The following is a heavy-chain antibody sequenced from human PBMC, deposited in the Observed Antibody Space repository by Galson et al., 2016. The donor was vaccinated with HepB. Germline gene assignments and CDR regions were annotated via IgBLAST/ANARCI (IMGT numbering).Heavy chain of an antibody. J-gene: IGHJ4*02. CDR3: ASRGFYGSLDN. CDR2: ISGTSTYI. Sequence: SLRLSCAASGFTFNTYSMNWVRQAPGKGLEWVSSISGTSTYIYYADSVKGRFTISRDNSKNTLYLQMSSLRAEDTAVYYCASRGFYGSLDNWGQGTLVTVSS. CDR1: GFTFNTYS. D-gene: IGHD6-25*01. V-gene: IGHV3-21*01.